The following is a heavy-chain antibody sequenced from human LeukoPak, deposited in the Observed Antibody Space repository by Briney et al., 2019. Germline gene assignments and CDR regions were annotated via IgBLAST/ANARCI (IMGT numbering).Heavy chain of an antibody. J-gene: IGHJ4*02. V-gene: IGHV3-7*01. CDR2: IKHVGSER. CDR1: GFTFSSSW. D-gene: IGHD2-2*01. Sequence: GGSLRLSCAASGFTFSSSWMSWVRQVPGRGLEWVANIKHVGSERYHVDSVRGRFTISRDHAKNSLYLQMNSLRAEDTAVYYCASDGHSHANWGQGTLVTVSS. CDR3: ASDGHSHAN.